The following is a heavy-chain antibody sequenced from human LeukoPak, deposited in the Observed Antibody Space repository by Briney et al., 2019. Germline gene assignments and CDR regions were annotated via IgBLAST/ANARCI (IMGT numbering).Heavy chain of an antibody. CDR2: ISWNGGDT. V-gene: IGHV3-20*04. CDR1: GFTFDNYG. Sequence: PGGSLRLSCAASGFTFDNYGVSWVRQAPGKGLEWVSGISWNGGDTGYADSVKGRFTISRDNAKNSLYLQMNSLRAEDTALYFCARDRGSGRYPAGDYWGQGTLVTVSS. CDR3: ARDRGSGRYPAGDY. J-gene: IGHJ4*02. D-gene: IGHD1-26*01.